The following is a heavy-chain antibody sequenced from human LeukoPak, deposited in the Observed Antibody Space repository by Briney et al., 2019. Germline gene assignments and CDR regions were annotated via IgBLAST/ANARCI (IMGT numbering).Heavy chain of an antibody. V-gene: IGHV4-31*03. Sequence: SETLSLTCTVSGGSISSGGYYWSWIRQHPGKGLEWIGYIYYSGSTYYNPSLKSRVTISVDASKNQFSLKLSSVTAADTAVYYCARDTPDPYGGNSDWFDPWGQGTLVTVSS. CDR2: IYYSGST. J-gene: IGHJ5*02. D-gene: IGHD4-23*01. CDR3: ARDTPDPYGGNSDWFDP. CDR1: GGSISSGGYY.